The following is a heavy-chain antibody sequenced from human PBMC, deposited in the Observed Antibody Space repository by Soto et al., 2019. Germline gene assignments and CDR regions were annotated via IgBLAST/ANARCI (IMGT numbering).Heavy chain of an antibody. V-gene: IGHV3-53*01. CDR3: ARDRMVYAIGRSYGMDV. CDR1: GFTVSSNY. CDR2: IYSGGST. J-gene: IGHJ6*02. D-gene: IGHD2-8*01. Sequence: PGGSLRLSCAASGFTVSSNYMSWVRQAPGKGLEWVSVIYSGGSTYYADSVKGRFTISRDSSKNTLYLQMNSLRAEDTAVYYCARDRMVYAIGRSYGMDVWGQGTTVTVSS.